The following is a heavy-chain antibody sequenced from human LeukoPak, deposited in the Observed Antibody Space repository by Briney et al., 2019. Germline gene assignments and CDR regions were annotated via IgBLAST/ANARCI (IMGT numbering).Heavy chain of an antibody. CDR3: ARAIAAAGPFYFDY. Sequence: NWVRQAPGKGLEWIGEINHGGSTNYNPSLKSRVTISVDTSKNQFSLKLSSVTAADTAVDYCARAIAAAGPFYFDYWGQGTLVTVSS. D-gene: IGHD6-13*01. CDR2: INHGGST. V-gene: IGHV4-34*01. J-gene: IGHJ4*02.